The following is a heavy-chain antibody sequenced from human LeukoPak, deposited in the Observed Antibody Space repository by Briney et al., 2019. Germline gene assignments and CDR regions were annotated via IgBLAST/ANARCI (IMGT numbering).Heavy chain of an antibody. Sequence: GSSVKVSCKASGGTISSYTISWVRQAPGQGLEWMGRIIPILGIANYAQKFQGRVTITADKSTSTAYMELSSLRSEDTAVYYCARDDKRYCSSTSCPLDYWGQGTLVTVSS. J-gene: IGHJ4*02. CDR2: IIPILGIA. CDR1: GGTISSYT. V-gene: IGHV1-69*04. D-gene: IGHD2-2*01. CDR3: ARDDKRYCSSTSCPLDY.